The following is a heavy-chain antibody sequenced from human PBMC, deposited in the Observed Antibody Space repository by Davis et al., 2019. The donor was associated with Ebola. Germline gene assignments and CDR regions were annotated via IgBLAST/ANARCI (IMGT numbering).Heavy chain of an antibody. CDR2: ISAYNGNT. CDR1: GYTFTSYG. Sequence: ASVKVSCKASGYTFTSYGISWVRQAPGQGLEWMGWISAYNGNTNYAQKLQGRVTMTTDTSTSTAYMELRSLRSDDTAVYYCARDVFSPLPRGYYGMDVWGQGTTVTVSS. D-gene: IGHD2/OR15-2a*01. CDR3: ARDVFSPLPRGYYGMDV. V-gene: IGHV1-18*01. J-gene: IGHJ6*02.